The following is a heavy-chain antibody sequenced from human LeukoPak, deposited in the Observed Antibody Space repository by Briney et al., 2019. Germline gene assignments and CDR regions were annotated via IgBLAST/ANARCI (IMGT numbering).Heavy chain of an antibody. Sequence: SETLSLTCTVSGTSISSYYWSWLRQPPGKGPEWIGYDTYTGSKYNPSLKSRVTISTDRSKKEVSLRLSSVTAADTAMYFCARHVGTALIGAFHIWGQGAMVTVS. CDR2: DTYTGS. V-gene: IGHV4-59*08. CDR1: GTSISSYY. J-gene: IGHJ3*02. D-gene: IGHD2-21*01. CDR3: ARHVGTALIGAFHI.